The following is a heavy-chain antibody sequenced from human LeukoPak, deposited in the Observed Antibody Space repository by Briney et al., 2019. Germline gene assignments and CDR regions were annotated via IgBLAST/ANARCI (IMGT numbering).Heavy chain of an antibody. CDR1: GFTFSSYS. Sequence: GGSLRLSCAVSGFTFSSYSLNWVRQAPGKGLEWVSHISSSSSTIYYADSVKGRFTISRDNAKNSLYLQMNSLRAEDTAVYYCARGRYYMDVWGKGTTVTVSS. J-gene: IGHJ6*03. CDR3: ARGRYYMDV. V-gene: IGHV3-48*01. CDR2: ISSSSSTI.